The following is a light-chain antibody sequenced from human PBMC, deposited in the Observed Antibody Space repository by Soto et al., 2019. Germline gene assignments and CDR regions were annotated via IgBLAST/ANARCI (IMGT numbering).Light chain of an antibody. J-gene: IGKJ1*01. CDR3: QQYNSYSWT. CDR2: DAS. V-gene: IGKV1-5*01. Sequence: DIQMTQSPSTLSESVGDRVTITCRASQSISSWLAWYQQKPGKAPKLLIYDASSLESGVPSRFSGSGSGIEFTLTISSLQPDDFATYYCQQYNSYSWTFGQGTKVEIK. CDR1: QSISSW.